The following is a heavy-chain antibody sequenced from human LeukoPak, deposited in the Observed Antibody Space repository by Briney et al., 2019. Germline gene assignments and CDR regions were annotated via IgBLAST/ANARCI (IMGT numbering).Heavy chain of an antibody. CDR2: IRSKAYGGTT. CDR3: TRVDYDFWSGYYAGY. V-gene: IGHV3-49*04. CDR1: GFTVSSNY. D-gene: IGHD3-3*01. Sequence: PGGSLRLSCAASGFTVSSNYMSWVRQAPGKGLEWVGFIRSKAYGGTTEYAASVKGRFTISRDDSKSIAYLQMNSLKTEDTAVYYCTRVDYDFWSGYYAGYWGQGTLVTVSS. J-gene: IGHJ4*02.